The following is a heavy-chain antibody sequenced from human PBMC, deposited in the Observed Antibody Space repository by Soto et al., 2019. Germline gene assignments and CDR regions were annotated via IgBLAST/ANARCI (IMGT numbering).Heavy chain of an antibody. V-gene: IGHV1-2*02. Sequence: GASVKVSCKASGYTFTGYYMHWVRQAPGQGLEWMGWINPNSGGTNYAQKLQGGVTMTRDTSITTAYMELSRLRSGDTAVYYCAKVGKWLDYFDYWGQGTLVTVSS. D-gene: IGHD6-19*01. CDR1: GYTFTGYY. CDR3: AKVGKWLDYFDY. CDR2: INPNSGGT. J-gene: IGHJ4*02.